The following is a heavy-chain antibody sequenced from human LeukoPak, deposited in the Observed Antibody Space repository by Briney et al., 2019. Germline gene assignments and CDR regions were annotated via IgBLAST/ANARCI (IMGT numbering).Heavy chain of an antibody. Sequence: ASVKVSCKASGYTFTSYDINWVRQATGQGLEWMGWMNPNSGNTGYAQKFQGRVTMTRNTSISTAYMELSSLRSEDTAVYYCARGEWSLRYFDYWGQGTLVTVSS. V-gene: IGHV1-8*01. D-gene: IGHD3-9*01. CDR1: GYTFTSYD. J-gene: IGHJ4*02. CDR2: MNPNSGNT. CDR3: ARGEWSLRYFDY.